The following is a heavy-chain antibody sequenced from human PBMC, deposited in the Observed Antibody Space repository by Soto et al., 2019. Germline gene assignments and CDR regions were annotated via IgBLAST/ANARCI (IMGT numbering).Heavy chain of an antibody. Sequence: QVQLVQSGAEVKKPGASVKVSCKASGYTFTGFYMHWVRQAPGQGLEWMGWINPNSGDTEYAQNFQGGVTMTRDTSISTAYMELRRLRSDDTAVYYCAKASGGRYPGSRVFDFWGQGTRVTVSS. V-gene: IGHV1-2*02. CDR1: GYTFTGFY. CDR3: AKASGGRYPGSRVFDF. J-gene: IGHJ4*02. D-gene: IGHD3-10*01. CDR2: INPNSGDT.